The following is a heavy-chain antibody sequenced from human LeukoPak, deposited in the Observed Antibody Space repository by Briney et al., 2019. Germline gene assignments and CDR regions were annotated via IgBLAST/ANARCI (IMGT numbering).Heavy chain of an antibody. CDR1: GFAFSDYS. CDR2: TRGSGSGM. CDR3: ARDDNWGFDY. Sequence: GGSLRLSCAASGFAFSDYSMNWVRQAPGKGLEWVANTRGSGSGMGSGNYYAGAVKGRFTISRDNAKNSLYLQMNSLRAEDTAFYYCARDDNWGFDYWGQGALVTVSS. V-gene: IGHV3-21*05. D-gene: IGHD7-27*01. J-gene: IGHJ4*02.